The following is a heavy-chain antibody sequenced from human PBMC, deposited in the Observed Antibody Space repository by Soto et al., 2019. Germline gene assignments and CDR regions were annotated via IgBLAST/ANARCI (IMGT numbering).Heavy chain of an antibody. CDR2: IYHSGST. CDR3: ARRRGFPYYYGMDV. D-gene: IGHD5-12*01. CDR1: GGSISSGGYS. J-gene: IGHJ6*02. Sequence: SETLSLTCAVSGGSISSGGYSWSWIRQPPGKGLEWIGYIYHSGSTYYNPSLKIRVTISVDRSKNQFSLKLSSVTAADTAVYYCARRRGFPYYYGMDVWGQGTTVTVSS. V-gene: IGHV4-30-2*01.